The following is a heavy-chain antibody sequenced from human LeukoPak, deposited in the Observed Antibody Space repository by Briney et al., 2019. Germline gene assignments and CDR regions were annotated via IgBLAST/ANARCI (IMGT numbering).Heavy chain of an antibody. D-gene: IGHD6-13*01. J-gene: IGHJ5*02. Sequence: RPSETLSLTCTVSGGSISSGGYYWSWIRQHPGKGLEWIGYIYYSGGTYYNPSLKSRVTISVDTSKNQFSLKLSSVTAADTAVYYCARGIAAAGPNWFDPWGQGTLVTVSS. CDR2: IYYSGGT. V-gene: IGHV4-31*03. CDR1: GGSISSGGYY. CDR3: ARGIAAAGPNWFDP.